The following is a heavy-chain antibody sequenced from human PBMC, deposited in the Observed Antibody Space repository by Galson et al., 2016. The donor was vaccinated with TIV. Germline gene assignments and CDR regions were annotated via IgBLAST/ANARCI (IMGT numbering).Heavy chain of an antibody. Sequence: SLRLSCAASGFTFNNYAMSWVRQAPGKGLEWVSALSSGGGSTYYADSVRGRFIISRDNSNNTLYLQMNSLRVEDTAVYYCAKCFWGGSYIQYYGMDVWGQGTTVTVSS. CDR2: LSSGGGST. CDR1: GFTFNNYA. J-gene: IGHJ6*02. CDR3: AKCFWGGSYIQYYGMDV. D-gene: IGHD3-3*01. V-gene: IGHV3-23*01.